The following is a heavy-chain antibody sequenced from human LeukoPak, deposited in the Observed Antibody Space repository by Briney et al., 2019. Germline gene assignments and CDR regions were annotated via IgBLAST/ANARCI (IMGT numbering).Heavy chain of an antibody. CDR3: ARDLSDYYGSGKGWFDP. CDR2: IKPNSGGT. Sequence: ASVKVSCKASGYTFTDYYMHWVRQAPGQGLEWMGRIKPNSGGTNYGQKFQGRVTMTRDTSISTAYMELSRLRSDDTAVYYCARDLSDYYGSGKGWFDPWGQGTLVTVSS. V-gene: IGHV1-2*06. CDR1: GYTFTDYY. D-gene: IGHD3-10*01. J-gene: IGHJ5*02.